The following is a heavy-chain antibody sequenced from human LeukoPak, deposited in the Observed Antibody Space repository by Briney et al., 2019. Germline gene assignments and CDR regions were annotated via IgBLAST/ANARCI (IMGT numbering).Heavy chain of an antibody. CDR2: ISGSSSTI. Sequence: GGSLRLSCAASGFTFSSYSMNWVRQAPGKGLEWGSYISGSSSTIYYADSVKGRFTISRDNGKNTLYLQMNSLRAEDTAVYYCARGSTYYDSSGQVPFDYWGQGTTVTVSS. V-gene: IGHV3-48*01. CDR3: ARGSTYYDSSGQVPFDY. CDR1: GFTFSSYS. J-gene: IGHJ4*03. D-gene: IGHD3-22*01.